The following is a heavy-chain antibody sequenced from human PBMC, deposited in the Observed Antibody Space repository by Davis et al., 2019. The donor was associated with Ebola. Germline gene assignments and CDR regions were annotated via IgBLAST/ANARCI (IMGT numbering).Heavy chain of an antibody. CDR3: ARGWGGSYSAYDY. J-gene: IGHJ4*02. V-gene: IGHV4-59*01. CDR2: IYYSGST. Sequence: MPSETLSLTCTVSGGSISDYHLSWIRQSPGKGLEWIGYIYYSGSTDYSPSLRGRVTISLDTSKNQFSLGLSSVTAADTAVYYCARGWGGSYSAYDYWGQGTLVTVSS. D-gene: IGHD1-26*01. CDR1: GGSISDYH.